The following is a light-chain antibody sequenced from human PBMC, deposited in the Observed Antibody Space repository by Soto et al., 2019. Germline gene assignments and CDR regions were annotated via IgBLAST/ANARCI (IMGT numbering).Light chain of an antibody. CDR2: EVS. CDR3: SSYAGSNVL. J-gene: IGLJ2*01. Sequence: QSALTQPPSASGSPGQSVTISCTGTSSDIGGYNYVSWYQQHPGKAPKLIIYEVSKRPSGVPDRFSGSKSGNTASLTVSGLQAEDEDDYSCSSYAGSNVLFGGGTKLTVL. V-gene: IGLV2-8*01. CDR1: SSDIGGYNY.